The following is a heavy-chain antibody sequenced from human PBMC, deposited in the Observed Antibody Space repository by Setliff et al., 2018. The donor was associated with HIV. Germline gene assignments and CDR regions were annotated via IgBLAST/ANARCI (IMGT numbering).Heavy chain of an antibody. D-gene: IGHD4-17*01. Sequence: LRLSCAASGFTFSSYWMNWVRQAPGKGLEWVANIKQDGSEKYYVDSVKGRFTISRDNAKSTVYLQMNSLRVEDTAVYYCAREDVTTSGLDIWGQGTMVTVSS. J-gene: IGHJ3*02. CDR2: IKQDGSEK. V-gene: IGHV3-7*01. CDR3: AREDVTTSGLDI. CDR1: GFTFSSYW.